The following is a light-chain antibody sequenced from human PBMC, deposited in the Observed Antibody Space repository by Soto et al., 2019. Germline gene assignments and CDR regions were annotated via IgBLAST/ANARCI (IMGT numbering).Light chain of an antibody. V-gene: IGKV3-15*01. J-gene: IGKJ4*01. CDR3: QQYNDWPRT. CDR2: AAS. Sequence: EIVMTQSPATLSGSPGERATLSCRATQSVSKWLAWYQQKPGQAPRLLIYAASARITGVPARFSGSGSGTEFTLTINSLQSEDFAVYYCQQYNDWPRTFGGGTKVEIK. CDR1: QSVSKW.